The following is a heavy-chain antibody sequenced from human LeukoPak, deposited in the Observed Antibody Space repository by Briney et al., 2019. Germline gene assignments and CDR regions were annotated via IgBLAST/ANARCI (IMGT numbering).Heavy chain of an antibody. Sequence: GGTLRLSCAVSGFTFSIYGMSWVRQAPGKGREWVSAISDSGDSTYYADSVKGRFTISRDNSKNTLYLQMNSLRAEDTAVYYCAKTRDTAMSHYYYYYMDVWGKGTTVTISS. V-gene: IGHV3-23*01. CDR3: AKTRDTAMSHYYYYYMDV. D-gene: IGHD5-18*01. J-gene: IGHJ6*03. CDR2: ISDSGDST. CDR1: GFTFSIYG.